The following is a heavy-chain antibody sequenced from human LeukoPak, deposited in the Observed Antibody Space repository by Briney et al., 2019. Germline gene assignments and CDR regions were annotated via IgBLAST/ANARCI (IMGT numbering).Heavy chain of an antibody. CDR3: AKDSSPIVVVDTYYFDY. Sequence: GGSLRLSCAASGFTFSRSSMNWVRQAPGKELEWVSSISSGSSYIYYADSVKGRFTISRDNSKNTLYLQMNSLRAEDTAAYYCAKDSSPIVVVDTYYFDYWGQGTLVTVSS. CDR1: GFTFSRSS. J-gene: IGHJ4*02. D-gene: IGHD3-22*01. CDR2: ISSGSSYI. V-gene: IGHV3-21*01.